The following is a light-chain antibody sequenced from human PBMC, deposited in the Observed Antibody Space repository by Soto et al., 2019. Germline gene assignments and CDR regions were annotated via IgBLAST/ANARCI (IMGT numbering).Light chain of an antibody. CDR1: SGHSSYI. Sequence: QPVLTQSSSASASLGSSVKLTCTLSSGHSSYIIAWHQQQPGKAPRYLMKLEGSVSYNKGSGVPDRFSGSSSGADRYLTISNLQFEDEADYYCETWDSNTHTVFGGGTQLTVL. CDR3: ETWDSNTHTV. CDR2: LEGSVSY. J-gene: IGLJ3*02. V-gene: IGLV4-60*02.